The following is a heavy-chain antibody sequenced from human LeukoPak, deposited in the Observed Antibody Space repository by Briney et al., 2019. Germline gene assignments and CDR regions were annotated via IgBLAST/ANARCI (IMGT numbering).Heavy chain of an antibody. V-gene: IGHV3-53*01. CDR3: ARAHGYYDSSGYYSENEYYFDY. D-gene: IGHD3-22*01. CDR1: GFTVSSNY. J-gene: IGHJ4*02. CDR2: IYSGGST. Sequence: GGSLRLSCAASGFTVSSNYMSWVRQAPGKGLEWVSVIYSGGSTYYADSVKGRFTISRDNSKNTLYLQMNSLRAEDTAVYYCARAHGYYDSSGYYSENEYYFDYWGQGTLVTVSS.